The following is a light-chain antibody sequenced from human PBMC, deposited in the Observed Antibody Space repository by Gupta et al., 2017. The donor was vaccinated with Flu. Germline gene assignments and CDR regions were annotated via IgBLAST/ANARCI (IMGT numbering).Light chain of an antibody. CDR1: QSLSIS. J-gene: IGKJ4*01. V-gene: IGKV3-15*01. CDR3: QQYNNWPLT. Sequence: EIVMTQSPATLSVSPGERVTLSCRASQSLSISLAWYQQKPGQSPRLLIYGAFTRATGTPARFSGSGSGTEFTLTISGLQSEDFAVYYCQQYNNWPLTFGGGTKVEIK. CDR2: GAF.